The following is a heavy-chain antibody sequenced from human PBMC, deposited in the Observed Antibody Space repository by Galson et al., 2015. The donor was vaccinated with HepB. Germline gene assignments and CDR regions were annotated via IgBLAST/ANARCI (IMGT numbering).Heavy chain of an antibody. CDR1: GFTVSSNY. CDR3: AREEYSGYDRED. J-gene: IGHJ4*02. D-gene: IGHD5-12*01. CDR2: IYSGGST. V-gene: IGHV3-53*01. Sequence: SLRLSCAASGFTVSSNYMSWVRQAPGKGLEWVSVIYSGGSTYYADSVKGRFTISRDNSKNTLYLQMNSLRAEDTAVYYCAREEYSGYDREDWGQGTLVTVSS.